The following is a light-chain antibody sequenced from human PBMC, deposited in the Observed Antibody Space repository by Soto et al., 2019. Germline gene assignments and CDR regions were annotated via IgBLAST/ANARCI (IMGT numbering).Light chain of an antibody. V-gene: IGKV1-27*01. CDR2: AAS. J-gene: IGKJ1*01. Sequence: DIQMTQSPSSLSASVGDRVTITCRASQGIIDYLAWYQQKPGKAPTLLIYAASTLASGVPSRFSGSGSGTDFTLTISSLQPEDVATYYCQKYNSAPQTFGPGTKVEIE. CDR1: QGIIDY. CDR3: QKYNSAPQT.